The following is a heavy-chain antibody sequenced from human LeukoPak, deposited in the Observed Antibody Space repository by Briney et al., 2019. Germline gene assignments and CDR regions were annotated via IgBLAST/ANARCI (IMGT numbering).Heavy chain of an antibody. CDR2: IYHSGST. V-gene: IGHV4-38-2*01. D-gene: IGHD7-27*01. J-gene: IGHJ6*03. CDR1: GYSISSGYY. Sequence: SETLSLTFAVSGYSISSGYYWGWIRQPPGKGLEWIGSIYHSGSTYYNPSLKSRFTISVDTSKHQFSLKLSSVTAADTAVYYCARPLWTNWRLIGAPNYYYMDVWGKGTTVTVSS. CDR3: ARPLWTNWRLIGAPNYYYMDV.